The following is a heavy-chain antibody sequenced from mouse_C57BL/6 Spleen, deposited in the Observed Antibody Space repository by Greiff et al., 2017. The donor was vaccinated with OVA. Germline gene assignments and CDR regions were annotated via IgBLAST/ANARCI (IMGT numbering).Heavy chain of an antibody. D-gene: IGHD2-3*01. Sequence: DVKLQESGGGLVQPKGSLKLSCAASGFSFNTYAMNWVRQAPGKGLEWVARIRSKSNNYATYYADSVKDRFPISRDDSESMLYLQMNNLKTEDTAMYYCGSDIYDGYSWFAYWGQGTLVTVSA. CDR3: GSDIYDGYSWFAY. CDR2: IRSKSNNYAT. CDR1: GFSFNTYA. J-gene: IGHJ3*01. V-gene: IGHV10-1*01.